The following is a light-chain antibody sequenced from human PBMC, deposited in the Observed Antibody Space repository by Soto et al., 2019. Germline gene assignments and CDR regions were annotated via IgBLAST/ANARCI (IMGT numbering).Light chain of an antibody. CDR2: DVT. J-gene: IGLJ3*02. CDR3: SSYSSSSILV. V-gene: IGLV2-14*03. Sequence: QSVLTQPASVSGSPGQSITISCTGTSSDIGGFNYVSWYQQPPGKVPKLLIYDVTNRPSGVSYRFSGSKSGNTASLTISGLQAEDEADYFCSSYSSSSILVFGGGTQLTVL. CDR1: SSDIGGFNY.